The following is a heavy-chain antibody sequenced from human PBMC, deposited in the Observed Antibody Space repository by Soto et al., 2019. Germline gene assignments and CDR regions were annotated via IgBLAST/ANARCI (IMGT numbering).Heavy chain of an antibody. V-gene: IGHV1-18*03. D-gene: IGHD6-13*01. CDR2: INPYNGNT. CDR1: GYTFTNYG. J-gene: IGHJ4*02. Sequence: QVQLVQSGAEVKKPGASVKVSCKAPGYTFTNYGITWVRQAPGQGLEWMGGINPYNGNTKYAQKLQGRVTMTADTATSTAYMELRSLRYEDMAVYYCARDLGQPLVDYWGQGTLVTVSS. CDR3: ARDLGQPLVDY.